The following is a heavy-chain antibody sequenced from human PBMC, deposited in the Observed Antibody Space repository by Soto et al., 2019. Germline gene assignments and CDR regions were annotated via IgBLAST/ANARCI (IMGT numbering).Heavy chain of an antibody. CDR2: ISSSSSTI. CDR1: GFTFSSYS. J-gene: IGHJ2*01. D-gene: IGHD1-26*01. Sequence: GGSLRLSCAASGFTFSSYSMNWVRQAPGKGLEWVSYISSSSSTIYYADSVKGRFTISRDNAKNSLYLQMNSLRAEDTAVYYCARDGVVGARAGMDLWGRGTLVTVSS. V-gene: IGHV3-48*01. CDR3: ARDGVVGARAGMDL.